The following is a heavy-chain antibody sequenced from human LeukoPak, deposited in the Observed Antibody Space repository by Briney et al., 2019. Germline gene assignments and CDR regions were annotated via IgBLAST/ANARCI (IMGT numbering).Heavy chain of an antibody. J-gene: IGHJ4*02. Sequence: SETLSLTCTVSGGSISSGSYYWSWIRQPAGKGLEWIGRIYTSGSTNYNPSLKSRVTISVDTSKNQFSLKLSSVTAADTAVYYCAKSSGWYLQGGSFDYWGQRTLVTVSS. CDR3: AKSSGWYLQGGSFDY. D-gene: IGHD6-19*01. CDR1: GGSISSGSYY. V-gene: IGHV4-61*02. CDR2: IYTSGST.